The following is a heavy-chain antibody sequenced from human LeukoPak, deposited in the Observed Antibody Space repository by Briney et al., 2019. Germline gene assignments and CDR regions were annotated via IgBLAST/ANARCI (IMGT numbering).Heavy chain of an antibody. CDR3: ARRRDWNDVLDS. J-gene: IGHJ4*02. D-gene: IGHD1-1*01. V-gene: IGHV4-34*01. Sequence: SETLSLTCAVYGGSFSGYYWSWIRQPPGKGLEWIGEINHSGNPNYSPSLKSRVTLSVDTSKNQSSLKLTSVTAADTAVYYCARRRDWNDVLDSWGQGTLVTVSA. CDR1: GGSFSGYY. CDR2: INHSGNP.